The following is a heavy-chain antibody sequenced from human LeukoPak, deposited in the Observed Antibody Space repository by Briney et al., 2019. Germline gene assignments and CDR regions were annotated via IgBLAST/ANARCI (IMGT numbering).Heavy chain of an antibody. Sequence: SETLSLTCAVYGGSFSGYYWSWIRQPPGKGLEWIGEINHSGSTNYNPSLKSRVTISVDTSKNQFSLKLSSVTAADTAVYYCARGLGTTTSLDDWGQGTLATVSS. CDR2: INHSGST. D-gene: IGHD4-11*01. V-gene: IGHV4-34*01. J-gene: IGHJ4*02. CDR3: ARGLGTTTSLDD. CDR1: GGSFSGYY.